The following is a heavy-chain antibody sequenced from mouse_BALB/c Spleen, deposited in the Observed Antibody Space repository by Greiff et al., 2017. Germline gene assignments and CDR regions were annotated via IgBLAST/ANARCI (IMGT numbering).Heavy chain of an antibody. J-gene: IGHJ3*01. CDR3: ARSPYGNFFAY. V-gene: IGHV3-2*02. D-gene: IGHD2-10*02. Sequence: EVKLQESGPGLVKPSQSLSLTCTVTGYSITSDYAWNWIRQFPGNKLEWMGYISYSGSTSYNPSLKSRISITRDTSKNQFFLQLNSVTTEDTATYYCARSPYGNFFAYWGQGTLVTVSA. CDR2: ISYSGST. CDR1: GYSITSDYA.